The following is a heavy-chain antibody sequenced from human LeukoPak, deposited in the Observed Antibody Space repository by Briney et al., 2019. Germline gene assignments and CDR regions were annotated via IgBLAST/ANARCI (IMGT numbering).Heavy chain of an antibody. CDR1: GYTFSSYY. CDR3: AREASGGYFDY. V-gene: IGHV1-46*01. D-gene: IGHD4-23*01. CDR2: INPTGEST. Sequence: ASVKLSCKASGYTFSSYYMHWVRQAPGQGLEWVGLINPTGESTNYAQNFRGRVTMTRDTSTSTVYMDLSSLRSEDTAVYYCAREASGGYFDYWGQGTLVTVSS. J-gene: IGHJ4*02.